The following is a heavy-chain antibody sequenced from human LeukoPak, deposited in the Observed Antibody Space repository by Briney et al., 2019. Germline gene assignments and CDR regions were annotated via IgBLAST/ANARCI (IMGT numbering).Heavy chain of an antibody. CDR3: ARPRGLHGMFMDV. CDR1: GGSFRGYY. D-gene: IGHD4-17*01. Sequence: SETLSLTCAVYGGSFRGYYWSWIRQPPGKGLEWIGEINHSGSTNYNPSLKSRVTISVDTSKNQFSLKLSSVTAADTAVYYCARPRGLHGMFMDVWGQGTTVTVSS. CDR2: INHSGST. V-gene: IGHV4-34*01. J-gene: IGHJ6*02.